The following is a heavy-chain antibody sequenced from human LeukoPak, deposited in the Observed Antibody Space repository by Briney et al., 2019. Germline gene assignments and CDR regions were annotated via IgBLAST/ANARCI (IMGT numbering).Heavy chain of an antibody. Sequence: GGSVRLSCAASGFTFSTYCMSWVRQAPGKGLEWVAYIKQDGSEKYYVDSVKGRFTISRDNAKNSLYLQINSLRAEDTAVYYCARDHGYCSGGKCYAEFDYWGQGTLVTVSS. CDR2: IKQDGSEK. D-gene: IGHD2-15*01. CDR1: GFTFSTYC. CDR3: ARDHGYCSGGKCYAEFDY. J-gene: IGHJ4*02. V-gene: IGHV3-7*01.